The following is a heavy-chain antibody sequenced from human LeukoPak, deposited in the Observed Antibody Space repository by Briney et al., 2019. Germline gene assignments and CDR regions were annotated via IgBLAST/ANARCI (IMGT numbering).Heavy chain of an antibody. V-gene: IGHV4-59*01. Sequence: ETLSLTCTVSGGSISSYYWSWIRQPPGKGLEWIGYIYYSGSTNYNPSLKSRVTISVDTSKNQFSLKLSSVTAADTAVYYCARALEWFDTYYFDYWGQGTLVTVSS. CDR2: IYYSGST. D-gene: IGHD3-3*01. CDR3: ARALEWFDTYYFDY. CDR1: GGSISSYY. J-gene: IGHJ4*02.